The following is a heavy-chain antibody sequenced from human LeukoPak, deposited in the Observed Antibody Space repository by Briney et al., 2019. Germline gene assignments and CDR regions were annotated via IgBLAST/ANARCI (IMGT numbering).Heavy chain of an antibody. CDR3: AELGITMIGGV. CDR2: ISGSGGSTI. D-gene: IGHD3-10*02. CDR1: GFTFSGSA. Sequence: GGSLKLSCAASGFTFSGSAMHWVRQAPGKGLEWVSAISGSGGSTIYYADSVKGRFTISRDNAKNSLYLQMNSLRAEDTAVYYCAELGITMIGGVWGKGTTVTISS. V-gene: IGHV3-48*03. J-gene: IGHJ6*04.